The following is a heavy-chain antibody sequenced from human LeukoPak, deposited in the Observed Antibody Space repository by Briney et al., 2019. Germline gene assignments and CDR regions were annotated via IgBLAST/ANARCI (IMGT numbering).Heavy chain of an antibody. D-gene: IGHD3-9*01. CDR3: ARDLTVLGLRYTSHAFDI. J-gene: IGHJ3*02. Sequence: ASVKVSCKASGYTFTSYGISWVRPAPGQGLEWMGWISAYNGNTNYAQKLQGRVTMTTDTSTSTAYMELRSLRSDDTAVYYCARDLTVLGLRYTSHAFDIWGQGTMVTVSS. V-gene: IGHV1-18*01. CDR1: GYTFTSYG. CDR2: ISAYNGNT.